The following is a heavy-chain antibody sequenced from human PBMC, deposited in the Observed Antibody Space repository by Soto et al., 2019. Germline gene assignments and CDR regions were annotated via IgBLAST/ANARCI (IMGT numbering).Heavy chain of an antibody. CDR2: MNANSGNT. D-gene: IGHD3-3*01. J-gene: IGHJ5*02. CDR1: GYTFTSYD. V-gene: IGHV1-8*01. Sequence: QVQLVQSGAEVKKPGASVKVSCKASGYTFTSYDINWVRQATGQGLEWMGWMNANSGNTGYAQKFQGRVTMTRNTSNSTAYKVLSSMRSEDTAVYYCAGGITIFGDVDPGGQGTLVTVSS. CDR3: AGGITIFGDVDP.